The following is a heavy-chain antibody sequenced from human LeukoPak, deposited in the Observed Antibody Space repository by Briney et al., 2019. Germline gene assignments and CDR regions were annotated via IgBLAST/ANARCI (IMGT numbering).Heavy chain of an antibody. CDR2: ISYDGSNK. D-gene: IGHD4-11*01. J-gene: IGHJ4*02. Sequence: GGSLRLSCAASGFTFSSYGMHWVRQAPGKGLEWVAVISYDGSNKYYADSVKGRFTISRDNSKNTLYLQMNSLRAEDTAVYYCAREMTTLTTNFDYWGQGTLVTVSS. V-gene: IGHV3-30*03. CDR3: AREMTTLTTNFDY. CDR1: GFTFSSYG.